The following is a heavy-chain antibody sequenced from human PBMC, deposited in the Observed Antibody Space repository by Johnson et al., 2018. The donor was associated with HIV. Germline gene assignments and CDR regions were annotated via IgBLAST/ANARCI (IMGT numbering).Heavy chain of an antibody. D-gene: IGHD4-11*01. CDR2: ISYDGNNK. CDR3: ARDRDFYSGGDAFDI. CDR1: GFTFSSYG. V-gene: IGHV3-30*03. Sequence: QVQLVESGGGVVQPGRSLRLSCAASGFTFSSYGMHWVRQGPGKGLELVAVISYDGNNKYYADSVKGRFTISRDNSKNTLYLQMNSLGAEDTAVYYCARDRDFYSGGDAFDIWGQGTMVTVSS. J-gene: IGHJ3*02.